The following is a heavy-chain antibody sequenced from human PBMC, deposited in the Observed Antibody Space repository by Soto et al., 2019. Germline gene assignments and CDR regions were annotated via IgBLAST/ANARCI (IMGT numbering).Heavy chain of an antibody. CDR2: IIPIFGTA. Sequence: QVQLVQSGAEVKKPGSSVKVSCKASGGTFSSYAISWVRQAPGQGLEWMGGIIPIFGTANYAQKFQGRVTITGDKSTSTAYMELSSLRSEDTAVYYCARVDRDGYNNDYFDYWGQGTLVTVSS. CDR1: GGTFSSYA. CDR3: ARVDRDGYNNDYFDY. V-gene: IGHV1-69*06. D-gene: IGHD4-4*01. J-gene: IGHJ4*02.